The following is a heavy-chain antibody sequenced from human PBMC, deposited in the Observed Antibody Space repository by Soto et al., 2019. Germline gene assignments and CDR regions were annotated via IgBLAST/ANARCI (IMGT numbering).Heavy chain of an antibody. D-gene: IGHD6-19*01. CDR1: GYSFTSYW. CDR3: ARPFTHQQWLASY. Sequence: GESLKISCKGSGYSFTSYWISWVRQMPGKGLEWMGRIDPSDSYTNYSPSFQGHVTISADKSISTAYLQWSSLKASDTAMYYCARPFTHQQWLASYWGQGTLVTVSS. J-gene: IGHJ4*02. CDR2: IDPSDSYT. V-gene: IGHV5-10-1*01.